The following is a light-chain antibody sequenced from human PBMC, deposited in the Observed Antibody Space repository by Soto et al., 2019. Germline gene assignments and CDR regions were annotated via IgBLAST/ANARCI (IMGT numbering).Light chain of an antibody. CDR3: QQRSNWPIT. CDR1: QSVSSY. CDR2: DTS. Sequence: EIVLTQSPATLSLSPGERATLSCRASQSVSSYLAWYQQKPGQAPRLLIYDTSNWATGIPARFSGSGSGTDFTLTISNLEPEDFAVYYCQQRSNWPITFGQGTRLEIK. J-gene: IGKJ5*01. V-gene: IGKV3-11*01.